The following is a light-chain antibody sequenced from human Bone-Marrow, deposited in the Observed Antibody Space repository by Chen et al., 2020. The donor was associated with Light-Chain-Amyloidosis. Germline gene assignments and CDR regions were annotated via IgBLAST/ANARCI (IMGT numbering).Light chain of an antibody. V-gene: IGLV3-21*02. CDR2: DDS. Sequence: SYVLTQPSSVSVAPGQTATIACGGNNIGATSVHWYQQTQGQAPLLVVYDDSDRPPGIPERLPGSNSGNTATLTISRVEAGDEADYYCQVWDRSSDRPVFGGGTKLTVL. CDR1: NIGATS. J-gene: IGLJ3*02. CDR3: QVWDRSSDRPV.